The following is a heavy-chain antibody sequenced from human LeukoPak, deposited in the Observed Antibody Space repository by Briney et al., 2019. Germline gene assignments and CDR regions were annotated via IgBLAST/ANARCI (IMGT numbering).Heavy chain of an antibody. CDR2: IREERSQE. V-gene: IGHV3-7*03. CDR1: GFTFSSYW. Sequence: GGSLRLPCAASGFTFSSYWMNWARTAPGKGLEWVANIREERSQEYYVDSVKGRFTISKNSAKNSLYLQMNTLRVEDTAMYYCASLDTAKQPLANHWGQGTLVTVSS. D-gene: IGHD5-18*01. J-gene: IGHJ5*02. CDR3: ASLDTAKQPLANH.